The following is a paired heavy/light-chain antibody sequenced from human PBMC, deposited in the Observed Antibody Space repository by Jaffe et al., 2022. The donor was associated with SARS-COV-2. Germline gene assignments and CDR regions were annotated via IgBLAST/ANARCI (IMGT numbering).Heavy chain of an antibody. CDR1: GFTFSSYA. CDR3: AKSEGSSSWVPYYYYGMDV. CDR2: ISGSGGST. V-gene: IGHV3-23*01. D-gene: IGHD6-13*01. J-gene: IGHJ6*02. Sequence: EVQLLESGGGLVQPGGSLRLSCAASGFTFSSYAMSWVRQAPGKGLEWVSAISGSGGSTYYADSVKGRFTISRDNSKNTLYLQMNSLRAEDTAVYYCAKSEGSSSWVPYYYYGMDVWGQGTTVTVSS.
Light chain of an antibody. CDR3: MQALQTPIT. V-gene: IGKV2-28*01. CDR1: QSLLHSNGYNY. Sequence: DIVMTQSPLSLPVTPGEPASISCRSSQSLLHSNGYNYLDWYLQKPGQSPQLLIYLGSNRASGVPDRFSGSGSGTDFTLKISRVEAEDVGVYYCMQALQTPITFGPGTKVDIK. J-gene: IGKJ3*01. CDR2: LGS.